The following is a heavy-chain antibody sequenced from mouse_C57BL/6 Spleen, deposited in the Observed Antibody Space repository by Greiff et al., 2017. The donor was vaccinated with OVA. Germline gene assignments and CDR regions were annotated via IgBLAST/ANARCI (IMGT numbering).Heavy chain of an antibody. J-gene: IGHJ1*03. CDR2: INPNNGGT. V-gene: IGHV1-18*01. CDR3: ARRGFITTVEPYWYFDV. Sequence: EVQLQQSGPELVKPGASVKIPCKASGYTFTDYNMDWVKQSHGKSLEWIGDINPNNGGTIYNQKFKGKATLTVDQSFCTAYMELRSLTYEETAVYYCARRGFITTVEPYWYFDVWGTGTTVTVSS. CDR1: GYTFTDYN. D-gene: IGHD1-1*01.